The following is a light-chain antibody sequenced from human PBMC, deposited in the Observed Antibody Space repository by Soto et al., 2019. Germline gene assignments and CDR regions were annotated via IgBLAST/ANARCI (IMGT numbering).Light chain of an antibody. CDR2: EIS. V-gene: IGKV2D-29*01. CDR1: QSLLHSDGKTY. J-gene: IGKJ4*01. CDR3: MQSIHLPLT. Sequence: DLVMTQTPLSLSVTPGQPASISCKSSQSLLHSDGKTYLYWYLQKAGQPPQLLIYEISNRLSGVXDXXSGSGSGTDFTLKISRVEAEDVGVYYCMQSIHLPLTFGGGTKVEIK.